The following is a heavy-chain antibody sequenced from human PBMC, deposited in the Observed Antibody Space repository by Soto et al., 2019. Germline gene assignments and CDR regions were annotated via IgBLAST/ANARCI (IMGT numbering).Heavy chain of an antibody. V-gene: IGHV4-30-4*01. CDR3: ASGSCSSSGCYWLDP. CDR2: ICYSST. Sequence: SETLSLPCTASGGSISRGDYNSSSIRQPPSKGLDWVGYICYSSTYHNPSLKSGVMISVDTSTNWFCLQLCNVTAADTAVYYCASGSCSSSGCYWLDPRGQGTMGTVSS. D-gene: IGHD2-2*01. J-gene: IGHJ5*02. CDR1: GGSISRGDYN.